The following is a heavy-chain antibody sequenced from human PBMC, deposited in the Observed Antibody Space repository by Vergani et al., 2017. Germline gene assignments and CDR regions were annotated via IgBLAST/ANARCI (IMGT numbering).Heavy chain of an antibody. CDR3: ARSPGFIAAAGTGDY. CDR2: IKQDGSEK. Sequence: VQLVESGGNLVQPGRSLRLSCAASGFTFSSYWMSWVRQAPGKGLEWVANIKQDGSEKYYVDSVKGRFTISRDNAKNSLYLQMNSLRAEDTAVFYCARSPGFIAAAGTGDYWGQGTLVTVSS. D-gene: IGHD6-13*01. J-gene: IGHJ4*02. CDR1: GFTFSSYW. V-gene: IGHV3-7*01.